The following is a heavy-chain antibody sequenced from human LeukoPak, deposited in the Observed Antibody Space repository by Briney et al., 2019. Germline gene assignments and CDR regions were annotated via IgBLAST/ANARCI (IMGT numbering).Heavy chain of an antibody. V-gene: IGHV4-39*07. Sequence: PSETLSLTCSVSGGSISSGSYYWAWIRQPPGKGLEWIARIHYNGNAFYNPSLKSRVTISIDTSENQFYLKVKSLTAAGTAVYYCARPRLLYGSGPTRVWGRGTLVTVSS. CDR1: GGSISSGSYY. D-gene: IGHD3-10*01. CDR2: IHYNGNA. J-gene: IGHJ4*02. CDR3: ARPRLLYGSGPTRV.